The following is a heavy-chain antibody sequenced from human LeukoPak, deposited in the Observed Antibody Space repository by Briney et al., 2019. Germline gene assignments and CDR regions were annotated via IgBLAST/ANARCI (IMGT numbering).Heavy chain of an antibody. J-gene: IGHJ4*02. CDR1: GLTFSGYW. Sequence: GGSLRLSCTASGLTFSGYWMNWVRQAPGKGLEWVANIKPDGSEKYYVDSVKGRFTISGDNAKNSLYLQMTSLRAEDTAVYYCARGSGDYSGQGTLVPVSS. V-gene: IGHV3-7*04. CDR3: ARGSGDY. CDR2: IKPDGSEK.